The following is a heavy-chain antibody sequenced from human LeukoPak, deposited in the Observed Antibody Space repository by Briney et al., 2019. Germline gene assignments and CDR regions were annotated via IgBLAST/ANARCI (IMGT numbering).Heavy chain of an antibody. CDR1: GFSFSSYW. CDR2: IKIDGREK. Sequence: PGGSLRLSCAASGFSFSSYWMSWVRQAPGKGLEWVANIKIDGREKYYVDSVKGRFTVSRTNAKNSPYLQIDSLRAENPAVYFCARERGVRPWDWVQGTLVVVSS. V-gene: IGHV3-7*01. CDR3: ARERGVRPWD. D-gene: IGHD3-10*01. J-gene: IGHJ4*02.